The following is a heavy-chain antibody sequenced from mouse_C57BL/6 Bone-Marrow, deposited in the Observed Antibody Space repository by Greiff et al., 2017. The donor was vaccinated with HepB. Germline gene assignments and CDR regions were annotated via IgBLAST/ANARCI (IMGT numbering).Heavy chain of an antibody. V-gene: IGHV1-19*01. J-gene: IGHJ1*03. D-gene: IGHD4-1*01. CDR2: INPYNGGT. CDR1: GYTFTDYY. Sequence: EVQLQQSGPVLVKPGASVKMSCKASGYTFTDYYMNWVKQSNGKSLEWIGVINPYNGGTSYNQKFKGKATLTVDKSSSTAYMELNSLTSEDSAVYYCARHWDWYFDVWGTGTTVTVSS. CDR3: ARHWDWYFDV.